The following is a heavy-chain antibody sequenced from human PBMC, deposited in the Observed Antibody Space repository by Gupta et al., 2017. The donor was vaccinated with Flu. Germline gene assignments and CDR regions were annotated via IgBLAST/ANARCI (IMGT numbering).Heavy chain of an antibody. CDR2: ISSSSSYI. CDR1: GFTFSSYS. Sequence: EVQLVESGGGLVKPGGSLRLSCAASGFTFSSYSMNWVRQAPGKGLEWVSSISSSSSYIYYADSGKGRFTISRDNAKNSRDLQMNSMRAEETAVYYCVRDKRREYSSSSCFDYWGQGTLVTVYS. J-gene: IGHJ4*02. CDR3: VRDKRREYSSSSCFDY. V-gene: IGHV3-21*01. D-gene: IGHD6-6*01.